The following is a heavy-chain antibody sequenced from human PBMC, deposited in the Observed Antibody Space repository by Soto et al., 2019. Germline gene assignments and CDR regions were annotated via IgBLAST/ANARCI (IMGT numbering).Heavy chain of an antibody. CDR2: IYYSGST. V-gene: IGHV4-39*01. Sequence: QLQLQESGPGLVKPSETLSLTCTVSGGSISSSSYYWGWIRQPPGKGLEWIGSIYYSGSTYYNPSLKSRVTISVDTSKNQFSLKLSSVTAADTAVYYCAIQDSSHYYYMDVWGKGTTVTVSS. J-gene: IGHJ6*03. CDR3: AIQDSSHYYYMDV. CDR1: GGSISSSSYY.